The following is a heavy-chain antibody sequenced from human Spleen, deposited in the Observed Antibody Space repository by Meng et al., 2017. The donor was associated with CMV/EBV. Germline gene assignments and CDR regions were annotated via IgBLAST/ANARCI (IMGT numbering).Heavy chain of an antibody. V-gene: IGHV4-30-4*01. CDR2: IYHSGST. J-gene: IGHJ4*02. D-gene: IGHD6-6*01. CDR1: GGSLSTVDHY. Sequence: SGGSLSTVDHYWDWIRQPPGKGLEWIGYIYHSGSTYYNPSLKSRVTMSVDTSKNQFSLNLRSVTAADTAVYYCARNAGGSSFPFDYWGQGTLVTVSS. CDR3: ARNAGGSSFPFDY.